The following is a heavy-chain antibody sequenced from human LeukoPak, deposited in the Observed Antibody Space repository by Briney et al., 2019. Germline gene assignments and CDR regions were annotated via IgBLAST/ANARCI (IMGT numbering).Heavy chain of an antibody. CDR2: ISYDGSNK. CDR1: GFTFSSYA. CDR3: ARDACDSSGYYPDY. Sequence: GGSLRLSCAASGFTFSSYAMHWVRQAPGKGLEWVAVISYDGSNKYYADSVKGRFTISRDNSKNTLYLQMNSLRAEDTAVYYCARDACDSSGYYPDYWGQGTLVTVSS. J-gene: IGHJ4*02. D-gene: IGHD3-22*01. V-gene: IGHV3-30-3*01.